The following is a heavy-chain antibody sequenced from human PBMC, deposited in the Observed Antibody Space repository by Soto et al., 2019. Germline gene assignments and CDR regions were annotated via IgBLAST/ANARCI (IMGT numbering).Heavy chain of an antibody. CDR2: IYHSGST. Sequence: SETLSLTCAVSSGSISSSNWWSWVRQPPGKGLEWIGEIYHSGSTNYNPSLKSRVTISVDKSKNQFSLKLSSVTAADTAVHYCARIRDDYGTPFDYWGQGTLVTVSS. J-gene: IGHJ4*02. CDR3: ARIRDDYGTPFDY. V-gene: IGHV4-4*02. CDR1: SGSISSSNW. D-gene: IGHD4-17*01.